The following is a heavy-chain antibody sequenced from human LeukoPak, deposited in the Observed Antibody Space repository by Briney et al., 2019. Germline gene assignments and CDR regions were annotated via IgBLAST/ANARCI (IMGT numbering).Heavy chain of an antibody. CDR3: ARGGGWFGESIPHAADNWFDP. Sequence: SETLSLTCTVSGGSISSGGYSWSWIRQHPGKGLEWIGYIYYSGSTYYNPSLKSRVTISVDTSKNQFSLKLSSVTAADTAVYYCARGGGWFGESIPHAADNWFDPWGQGTLVTVSS. D-gene: IGHD3-10*01. CDR2: IYYSGST. J-gene: IGHJ5*02. V-gene: IGHV4-31*03. CDR1: GGSISSGGYS.